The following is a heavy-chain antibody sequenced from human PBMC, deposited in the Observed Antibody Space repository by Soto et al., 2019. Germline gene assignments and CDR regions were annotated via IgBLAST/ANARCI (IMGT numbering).Heavy chain of an antibody. CDR1: GASISRGGYY. Sequence: KTSETLSLTCTVSGASISRGGYYWTWIRQRPGKGLEWIGYVYPSGSTHYNPSLKSRVIMSVDISKNQFSLNLTSVTAADTAVYYCAREVRSLALDHWGQGTLVTVSS. V-gene: IGHV4-31*03. J-gene: IGHJ4*02. CDR3: AREVRSLALDH. D-gene: IGHD3-16*01. CDR2: VYPSGST.